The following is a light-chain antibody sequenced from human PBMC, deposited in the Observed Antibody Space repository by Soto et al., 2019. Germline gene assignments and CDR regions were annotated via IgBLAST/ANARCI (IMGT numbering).Light chain of an antibody. V-gene: IGLV2-8*01. CDR1: SSDVGGYNY. CDR3: SSYADSRIVV. CDR2: EVN. Sequence: QSALTQAPSASGSPGQSVTISCTGTSSDVGGYNYVSWYQQHPGKAPKLMISEVNKRPSGVPDRFSGSKSGNTASLTVSGLQAEDEADYYCSSYADSRIVVFGGGTKVTVL. J-gene: IGLJ2*01.